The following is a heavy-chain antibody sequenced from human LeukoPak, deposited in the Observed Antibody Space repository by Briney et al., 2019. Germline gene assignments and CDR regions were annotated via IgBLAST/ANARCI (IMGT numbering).Heavy chain of an antibody. CDR2: IYRDNT. D-gene: IGHD4/OR15-4a*01. V-gene: IGHV3-53*01. CDR3: ARRAGAHSHPYDY. Sequence: GGSLRLSCTVSTFFLSSNSMSWVRQAPGKGLEWDSFIYRDNTHYTHSVYGRDTLSTHTSKNTQYIQMNRPRAHDTAMYYSARRAGAHSHPYDYRGQGNLVTVPS. CDR1: TFFLSSNS. J-gene: IGHJ4*02.